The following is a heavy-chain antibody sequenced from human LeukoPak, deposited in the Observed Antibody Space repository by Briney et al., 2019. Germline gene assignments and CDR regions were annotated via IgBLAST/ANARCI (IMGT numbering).Heavy chain of an antibody. J-gene: IGHJ4*02. CDR3: YTSITDY. Sequence: GGSLRLSCAASGFTFSSYGMHWVRQAPGKGLEWVGRIRSKIDGGATDYAAPVKGRFTISRDDSKNTLYLQINSPKIEDTAMYYCYTSITDYWGQGTLVTVSS. CDR1: GFTFSSYG. D-gene: IGHD2-21*01. CDR2: IRSKIDGGAT. V-gene: IGHV3-15*07.